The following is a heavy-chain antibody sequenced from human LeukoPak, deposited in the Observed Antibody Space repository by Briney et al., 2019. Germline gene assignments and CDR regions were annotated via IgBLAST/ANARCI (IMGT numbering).Heavy chain of an antibody. CDR2: ISSGSSYI. V-gene: IGHV3-21*01. D-gene: IGHD2-21*01. CDR3: ARGSGIGFDY. Sequence: GGSLRLSCAASGFTFSSYTMNWVRQAPGKGLEWVSSISSGSSYIYYADSVKGRLTISRDNAKNSLYLQMNSLRAEDTAVYYCARGSGIGFDYWGQGTLVTVSS. CDR1: GFTFSSYT. J-gene: IGHJ4*02.